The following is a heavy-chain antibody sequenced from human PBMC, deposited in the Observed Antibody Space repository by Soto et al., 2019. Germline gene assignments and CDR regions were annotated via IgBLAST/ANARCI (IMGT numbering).Heavy chain of an antibody. J-gene: IGHJ4*02. V-gene: IGHV3-30*18. CDR2: ISYDGSNK. CDR1: GFTFSSYG. CDR3: AKDWAAVAHSTHYFDY. Sequence: GGSLRLSCAASGFTFSSYGMHWVGQAPGKGLEWVAVISYDGSNKYYADSVKGRFTISRDNSKNTLYLQMNSLRAEDTAVYYCAKDWAAVAHSTHYFDYWGQGTLVTVSS. D-gene: IGHD6-19*01.